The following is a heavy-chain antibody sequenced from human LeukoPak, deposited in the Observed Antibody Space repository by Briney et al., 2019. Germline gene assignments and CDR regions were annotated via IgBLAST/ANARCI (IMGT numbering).Heavy chain of an antibody. CDR3: AKGDRGGSVYNWFDP. V-gene: IGHV1-2*02. CDR2: INPNNGGT. Sequence: ASVKVSCKASGYTFTGYYMHWVRQAPGQGLEWMGWINPNNGGTNCAQKFQGRVTMTRDTSINTAYMELSSLRFDDTAVYYCAKGDRGGSVYNWFDPWGQGTLVTVSS. D-gene: IGHD3-10*01. CDR1: GYTFTGYY. J-gene: IGHJ5*02.